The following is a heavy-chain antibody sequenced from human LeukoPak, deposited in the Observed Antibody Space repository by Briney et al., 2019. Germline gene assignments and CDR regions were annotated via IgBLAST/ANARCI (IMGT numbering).Heavy chain of an antibody. CDR2: FNPSGGGT. CDR3: ARGRYSYGYVSVCDY. V-gene: IGHV1-46*01. Sequence: GGSLRLSCAASGFTFSSYGMRWVRQAPGQGLEWMGGFNPSGGGTSYAQRFQGRGTMTRDMSTCTVYMALSSLRSEDTAVYYCARGRYSYGYVSVCDYWGQGTLVTVSS. J-gene: IGHJ4*02. D-gene: IGHD5-18*01. CDR1: GFTFSSYG.